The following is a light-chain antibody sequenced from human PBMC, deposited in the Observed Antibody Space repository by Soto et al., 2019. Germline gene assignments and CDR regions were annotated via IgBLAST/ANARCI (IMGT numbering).Light chain of an antibody. CDR1: QSISTY. V-gene: IGKV1-39*01. J-gene: IGKJ5*01. CDR3: QQSYMDPIT. CDR2: DAS. Sequence: DIQMTQFPSSLSASVVNRVTITCRASQSISTYLNWYQKKPGKAPNLLIYDASRLQSGVPSRFSGSGGGTDFTLSISSVQPEDFATYFCQQSYMDPITFGQGTRLEIK.